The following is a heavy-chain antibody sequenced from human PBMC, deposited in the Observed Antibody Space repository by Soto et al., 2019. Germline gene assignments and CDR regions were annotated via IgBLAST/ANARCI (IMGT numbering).Heavy chain of an antibody. V-gene: IGHV4-31*03. D-gene: IGHD4-17*01. CDR1: GGSISSGGYY. Sequence: PSETLSLTCTVSGGSISSGGYYWSWIRQHPGKGLEWIGYIYYSGSTYYNPSLKSRVTISVDTSKNQFSLKLSSVTAADTAVYYCAAYEYGGEQAFYGMDVWGQGTTVTVSS. CDR2: IYYSGST. J-gene: IGHJ6*02. CDR3: AAYEYGGEQAFYGMDV.